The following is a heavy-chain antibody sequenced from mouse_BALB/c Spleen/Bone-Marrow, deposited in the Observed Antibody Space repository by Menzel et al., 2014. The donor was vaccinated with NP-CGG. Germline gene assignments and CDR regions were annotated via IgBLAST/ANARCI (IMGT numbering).Heavy chain of an antibody. CDR2: INPGSNTI. V-gene: IGHV4-1*02. J-gene: IGHJ3*01. D-gene: IGHD2-3*01. Sequence: EVQLVESGGGLVQPGGSLKLSCAASRFDFRRYWMSWVRQAPGKGLEWIGEINPGSNTINYTPSLKDKFIISRDNAKNTLYLQMSKVKSEDTALYYCARLGYYGWFAYWGQGTLVTVSA. CDR3: ARLGYYGWFAY. CDR1: RFDFRRYW.